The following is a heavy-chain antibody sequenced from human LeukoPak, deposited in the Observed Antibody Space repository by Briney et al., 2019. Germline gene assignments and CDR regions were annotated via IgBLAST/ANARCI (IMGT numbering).Heavy chain of an antibody. J-gene: IGHJ4*02. CDR2: INPNSGGT. V-gene: IGHV1-2*02. Sequence: GASVKVSCKASGYTFTSYGISWVRQAPGQGLEWMGWINPNSGGTNYAQKFQGRVTMTGDTSISTAYMELSRLRSDDTAVYYCARVQVTTLSGRDYWGQGTLVTVSS. CDR3: ARVQVTTLSGRDY. D-gene: IGHD4-17*01. CDR1: GYTFTSYG.